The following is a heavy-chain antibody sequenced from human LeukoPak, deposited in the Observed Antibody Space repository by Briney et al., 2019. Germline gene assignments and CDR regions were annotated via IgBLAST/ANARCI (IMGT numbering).Heavy chain of an antibody. V-gene: IGHV4-39*07. Sequence: PSETLSLTCTVSGGSIDSSSYYRGWIHQPPGKGLEWIGSIYSSGSTYYNPSLKSRVTISVDTSKNQFSLRLSSVTAADTAVYYCARAPYCSGGSCYIQSWFDPWGQGTLVTVSS. D-gene: IGHD2-15*01. CDR2: IYSSGST. CDR1: GGSIDSSSYY. CDR3: ARAPYCSGGSCYIQSWFDP. J-gene: IGHJ5*02.